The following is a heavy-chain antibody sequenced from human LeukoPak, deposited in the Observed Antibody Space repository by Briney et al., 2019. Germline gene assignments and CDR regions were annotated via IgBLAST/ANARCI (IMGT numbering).Heavy chain of an antibody. Sequence: GRSLRLSCAASGFTFSSYSMNWVRQAPGKGLEWVSSISSSNSYIYYADSVKGRFAISRDNAKNSLFLQLNSLRDEDTAMYYCAKVSPISPSGYLDYWGQGTPVTVSS. V-gene: IGHV3-21*01. D-gene: IGHD3-3*01. CDR1: GFTFSSYS. CDR2: ISSSNSYI. J-gene: IGHJ4*02. CDR3: AKVSPISPSGYLDY.